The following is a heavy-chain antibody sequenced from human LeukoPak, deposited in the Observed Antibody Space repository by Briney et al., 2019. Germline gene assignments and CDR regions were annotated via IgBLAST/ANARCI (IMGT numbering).Heavy chain of an antibody. Sequence: QAGGSLRLSCAASGFTFSTYAMSWVRQAPGKGLERVSAIFGNGRTTYSADSVKGRFAISRDNSKNTLYLQMNSLRAEDTAVYYCARGRYDWNDVGYFDYWGQGTLVSVSS. CDR2: IFGNGRTT. CDR1: GFTFSTYA. CDR3: ARGRYDWNDVGYFDY. D-gene: IGHD1-1*01. J-gene: IGHJ4*02. V-gene: IGHV3-23*01.